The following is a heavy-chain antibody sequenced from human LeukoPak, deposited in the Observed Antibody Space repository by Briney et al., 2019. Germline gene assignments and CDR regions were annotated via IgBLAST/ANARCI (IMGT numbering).Heavy chain of an antibody. J-gene: IGHJ3*02. V-gene: IGHV5-51*01. CDR3: ARRGGLNDALDI. D-gene: IGHD3-16*01. CDR2: IYPGDSDA. Sequence: GESLKISCKGSGYSFSNYWIGWVRQMPGKGLEWMGIIYPGDSDARDSPSFQGQVTISADKSIRTAYLQWSSLKASDTAMYYCARRGGLNDALDIWGQGTMVIVSS. CDR1: GYSFSNYW.